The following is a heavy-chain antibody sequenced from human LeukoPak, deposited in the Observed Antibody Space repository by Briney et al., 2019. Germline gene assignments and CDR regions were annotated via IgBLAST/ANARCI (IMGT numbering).Heavy chain of an antibody. J-gene: IGHJ4*02. CDR1: GYSFTNYL. Sequence: GESLKISCKGSGYSFTNYLIGWVRQMPGKGLELMGIIYPGDSDTRYSPSFQGQVTISADKSISTAYLQWSSPKSSDTAMYYCARFSHDSGFLSAYWGQGTLVTV. D-gene: IGHD3-22*01. CDR3: ARFSHDSGFLSAY. V-gene: IGHV5-51*01. CDR2: IYPGDSDT.